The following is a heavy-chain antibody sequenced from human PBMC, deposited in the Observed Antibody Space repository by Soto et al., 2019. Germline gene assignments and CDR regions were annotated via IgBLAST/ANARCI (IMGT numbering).Heavy chain of an antibody. CDR3: ARDRVNTSQGYGYGMDG. J-gene: IGHJ6*02. Sequence: GASVKVSCESCVYTFTVNDMHCVRQAPGQGLEWMGWINPNSGGTNYAQKLQGWVTMTRDTSISTAYMELSRLRSDDTAVYYCARDRVNTSQGYGYGMDGWGQGTTVNVS. CDR1: VYTFTVND. CDR2: INPNSGGT. V-gene: IGHV1-2*04. D-gene: IGHD1-1*01.